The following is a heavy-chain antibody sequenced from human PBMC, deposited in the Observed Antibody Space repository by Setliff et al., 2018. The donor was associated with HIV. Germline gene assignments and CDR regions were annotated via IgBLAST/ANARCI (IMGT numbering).Heavy chain of an antibody. CDR3: ATITVAGTGAFDI. Sequence: ASVKVSCKASGYSFTTYAISWVRQAPGQGLEWMGWISAYNGNTPYAQKFQGRVTMTTDTSTSTAYMDLRSLRSDDTAVYYCATITVAGTGAFDIWGQGTMVTVSS. D-gene: IGHD6-19*01. J-gene: IGHJ3*02. CDR2: ISAYNGNT. V-gene: IGHV1-18*01. CDR1: GYSFTTYA.